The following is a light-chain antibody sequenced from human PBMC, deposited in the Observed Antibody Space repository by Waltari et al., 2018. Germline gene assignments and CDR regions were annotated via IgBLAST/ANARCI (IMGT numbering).Light chain of an antibody. J-gene: IGKJ3*01. V-gene: IGKV3-11*01. Sequence: EIVLTQSPATLSLSPGERATLSCRASQSVSSYLAWYQQKTGQAPRLLLYDASNRATGIPARFSGSGSGTDFTLTISSLEPEDFAVYYCQQRSNWPRTFGPGTKVDIK. CDR1: QSVSSY. CDR3: QQRSNWPRT. CDR2: DAS.